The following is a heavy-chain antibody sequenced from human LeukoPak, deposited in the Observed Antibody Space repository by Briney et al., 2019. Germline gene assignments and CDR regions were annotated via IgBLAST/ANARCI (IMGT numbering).Heavy chain of an antibody. Sequence: GGSLRLSCAASGFTFSSYAMSWVRQAPGKGLEWVSAISGSGASTYYADSVKGRFTISRDNSKITLYLQMNSLRAEDTAVYYCAKDKTHYYDSGGHYPKFDYWGQGTLVSVSS. CDR2: ISGSGAST. V-gene: IGHV3-23*01. D-gene: IGHD3-22*01. CDR3: AKDKTHYYDSGGHYPKFDY. CDR1: GFTFSSYA. J-gene: IGHJ4*02.